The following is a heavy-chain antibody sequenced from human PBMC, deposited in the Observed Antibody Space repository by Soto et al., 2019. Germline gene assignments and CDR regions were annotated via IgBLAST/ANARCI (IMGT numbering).Heavy chain of an antibody. J-gene: IGHJ5*02. Sequence: GGSLRLSCAASGFTFSSYWMSWVRQAPGKGLEWVANIKQDGSEKYYVDSVKGRFTISRDNAENSLYLQMNSLRAEDTAVYYCARVRMGATSWFDPWGQGTLVTVSS. CDR1: GFTFSSYW. CDR3: ARVRMGATSWFDP. CDR2: IKQDGSEK. V-gene: IGHV3-7*01. D-gene: IGHD1-26*01.